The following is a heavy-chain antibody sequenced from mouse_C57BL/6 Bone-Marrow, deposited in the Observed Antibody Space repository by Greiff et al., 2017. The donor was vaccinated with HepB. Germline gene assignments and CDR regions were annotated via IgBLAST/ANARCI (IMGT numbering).Heavy chain of an antibody. D-gene: IGHD1-1*01. J-gene: IGHJ3*01. CDR2: IKPYNGGT. Sequence: EVQLQQSGPVLVKPGASVKMSCTASGYTFTDYYMNWVKQCHGKSLEWIGVIKPYNGGTSYNQKFKGKATLTVAKSSSTAYMELNSLTSEDSAVDYCASRDYGSSYDWFAYWGQGTLVTVSA. CDR3: ASRDYGSSYDWFAY. CDR1: GYTFTDYY. V-gene: IGHV1-19*01.